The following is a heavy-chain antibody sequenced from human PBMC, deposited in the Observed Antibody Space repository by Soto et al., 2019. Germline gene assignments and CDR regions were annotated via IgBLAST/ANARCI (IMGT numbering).Heavy chain of an antibody. CDR3: ARDLYEYVWGTYRSELIDS. V-gene: IGHV3-11*01. CDR1: GFTFSDNY. D-gene: IGHD3-16*02. J-gene: IGHJ4*02. CDR2: ISTSGSVM. Sequence: PGGSLRLSCAASGFTFSDNYMNWIRQAPGKGLEWVSYISTSGSVMYYADSVKGRFTISRDNAKNSLYLQMNSLRAEDTAVYYCARDLYEYVWGTYRSELIDSWGQGTLVTVSS.